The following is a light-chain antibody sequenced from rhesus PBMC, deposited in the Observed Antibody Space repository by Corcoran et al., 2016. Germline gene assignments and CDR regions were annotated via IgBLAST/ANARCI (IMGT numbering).Light chain of an antibody. Sequence: DIVMTQSPDSLAVSLGERVTINCKSSQSLLYSSNNKNYLAWYQQKPGQAPKLLIYWASTRKSGVPNRFSGSGSGTDFTLTISGLQAEDVAWYYGQHYDSPPYSFGQGTKVEIK. CDR3: QHYDSPPYS. J-gene: IGKJ2*01. V-gene: IGKV4-1*01. CDR1: QSLLYSSNNKNY. CDR2: WAS.